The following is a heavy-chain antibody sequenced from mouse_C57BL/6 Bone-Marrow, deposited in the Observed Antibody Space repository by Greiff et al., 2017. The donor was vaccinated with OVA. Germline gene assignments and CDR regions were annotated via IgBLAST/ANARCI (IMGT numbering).Heavy chain of an antibody. D-gene: IGHD2-4*01. CDR3: ARSFYDYEGVLFAY. J-gene: IGHJ3*01. CDR2: IDPNSGGT. V-gene: IGHV1-72*01. Sequence: VQLQQPGAELVKPGASVKLSCKASGYTFTSYWMHWVKQRPGLGLEWIGRIDPNSGGTKYNEKFKSKATLTVDKPSSTAYMQLSSLTSEDSAVYYCARSFYDYEGVLFAYWGQGTLVTVSA. CDR1: GYTFTSYW.